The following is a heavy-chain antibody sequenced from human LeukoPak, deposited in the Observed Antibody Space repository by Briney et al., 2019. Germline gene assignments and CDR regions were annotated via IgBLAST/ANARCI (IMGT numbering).Heavy chain of an antibody. CDR3: AREGYCSSTSCYRIEYFQH. CDR1: GYTFTSYY. Sequence: ASVRVSCKASGYTFTSYYMHWVRQAPGQGLEWMGWISAYNGNTNYAQKLQGRVTMTTDTSTSTAYMELRSLRSDDTAVYYCAREGYCSSTSCYRIEYFQHWGQGTLVTVSS. J-gene: IGHJ1*01. D-gene: IGHD2-2*02. V-gene: IGHV1-18*04. CDR2: ISAYNGNT.